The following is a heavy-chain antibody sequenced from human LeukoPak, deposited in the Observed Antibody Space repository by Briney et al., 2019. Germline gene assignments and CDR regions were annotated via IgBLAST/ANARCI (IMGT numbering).Heavy chain of an antibody. D-gene: IGHD2-21*02. J-gene: IGHJ4*02. CDR1: GFTFSNAW. CDR2: IKSNINGGTT. CDR3: TREAVTANGYFDY. V-gene: IGHV3-15*01. Sequence: GGSLRLSCAASGFTFSNAWMSWVRQAPGKGLEWVGRIKSNINGGTTDYAAPVKGRFTISRDDSKNTLYLQMNSLKTEDTAVYYCTREAVTANGYFDYWGQGTLVTVSS.